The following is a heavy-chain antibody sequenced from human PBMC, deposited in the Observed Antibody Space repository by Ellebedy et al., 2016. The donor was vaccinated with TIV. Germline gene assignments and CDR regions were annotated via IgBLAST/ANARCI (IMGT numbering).Heavy chain of an antibody. Sequence: ASVKVSCXASGYTFTSYYMHWVRKAPGQGLEWMGIINPSGGSTSYAQKFQGRVTMTRDTSTSTAYMELRSLRSDDTAVYYCARIGNGGSHRFDYWGQGTLVTVSS. CDR1: GYTFTSYY. V-gene: IGHV1-46*01. J-gene: IGHJ4*02. D-gene: IGHD1-26*01. CDR3: ARIGNGGSHRFDY. CDR2: INPSGGST.